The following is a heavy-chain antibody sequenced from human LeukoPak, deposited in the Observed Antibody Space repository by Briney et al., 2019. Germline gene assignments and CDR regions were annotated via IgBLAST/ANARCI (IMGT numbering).Heavy chain of an antibody. CDR3: ARDTSYSWYDTFGDY. J-gene: IGHJ4*02. CDR1: GYTFTSYG. Sequence: ASVKVSCKASGYTFTSYGISWVRQAHGQGLEWMGWISASNGNTDHAQKFQGRVTMTTDTSTTTAYMELRSLRSDDTAVYYCARDTSYSWYDTFGDYWGQGTLVTVSS. CDR2: ISASNGNT. V-gene: IGHV1-18*01. D-gene: IGHD6-13*01.